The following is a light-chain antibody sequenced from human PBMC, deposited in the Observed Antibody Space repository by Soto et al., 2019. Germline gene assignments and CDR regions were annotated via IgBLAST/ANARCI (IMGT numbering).Light chain of an antibody. CDR3: QRYDNWPLI. CDR2: HTS. CDR1: QTISDN. Sequence: EIVMTQSPAKLSVSPGESVSLSCRASQTISDNLAWYQQKPGLPPRLLIYHTSTRASGVPARFSGSGSGTDFSLTIRSLQSEDFAVHYCQRYDNWPLIFGGGTKVDIK. V-gene: IGKV3-15*01. J-gene: IGKJ4*01.